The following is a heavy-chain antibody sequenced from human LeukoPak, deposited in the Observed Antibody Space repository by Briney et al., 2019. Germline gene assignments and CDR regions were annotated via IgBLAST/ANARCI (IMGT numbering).Heavy chain of an antibody. CDR1: GYTFTSYD. V-gene: IGHV1-8*01. Sequence: ASVKVSCEASGYTFTSYDINWVRQATGQGLEWMGWMNPNTGNTGYAQKFQGRVTMTRDTSISTAYTELSSLRSDDTAVYYCARKFLGSRGYYFDYWGQGTLVTVSS. J-gene: IGHJ4*02. D-gene: IGHD3-10*01. CDR2: MNPNTGNT. CDR3: ARKFLGSRGYYFDY.